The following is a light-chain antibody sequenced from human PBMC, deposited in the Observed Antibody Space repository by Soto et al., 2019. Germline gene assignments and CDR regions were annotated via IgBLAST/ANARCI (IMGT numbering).Light chain of an antibody. V-gene: IGKV3-20*01. J-gene: IGKJ1*01. CDR1: QSVSSSF. CDR2: GAS. Sequence: EIVLTQSPGTLSLSQGERATLSCRASQSVSSSFLAWYQQKPGQAPRLLIYGASRRATGIPDRFSGSGSGTDFTLTITSLQSEDFAVYYCQQYNSWPRTFGQGTKVDI. CDR3: QQYNSWPRT.